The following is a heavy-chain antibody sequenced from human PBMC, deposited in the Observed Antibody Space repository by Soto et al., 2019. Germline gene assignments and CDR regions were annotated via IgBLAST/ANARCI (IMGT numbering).Heavy chain of an antibody. D-gene: IGHD2-2*01. Sequence: QVQLVQSGAEVKKPGSSVKVSCKASGGTFSSYAISWVRQAPGQGLEWMGGIIPIFGTANYAQKFQGRVTINADESTRTAYMELSSLRSEDTAVYYCARGGVPAAFSVGFDYWGQGTLVTVSS. CDR2: IIPIFGTA. V-gene: IGHV1-69*01. CDR1: GGTFSSYA. J-gene: IGHJ4*02. CDR3: ARGGVPAAFSVGFDY.